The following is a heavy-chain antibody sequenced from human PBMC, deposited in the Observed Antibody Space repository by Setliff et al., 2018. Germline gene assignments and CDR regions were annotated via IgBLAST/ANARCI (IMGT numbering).Heavy chain of an antibody. CDR1: GFSFRTFS. D-gene: IGHD2-8*02. CDR2: ISPDSIHI. CDR3: ARDLVLTRFDL. J-gene: IGHJ2*01. V-gene: IGHV3-21*01. Sequence: GGSLRLSCAASGFSFRTFSMHWVRQAPGKGLEWVSSISPDSIHIYYADSVKGRFTISRDNARDSLYLHMNSLGAEDTAVYYCARDLVLTRFDLWARGTLVTVSS.